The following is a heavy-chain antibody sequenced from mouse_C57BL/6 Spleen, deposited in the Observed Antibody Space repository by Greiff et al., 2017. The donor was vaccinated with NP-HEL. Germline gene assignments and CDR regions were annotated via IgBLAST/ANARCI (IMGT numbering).Heavy chain of an antibody. CDR2: IYPGSGST. V-gene: IGHV1-55*01. CDR3: ARGSSDDYDVFAY. Sequence: VQLQQSGAELVKPGASVKMSCKASGYTFTSYWITWVKQRPGQGLEWIGDIYPGSGSTNYNEKFKSKATLTVDTSSSTAYMQLSSLTSEDSAVYYCARGSSDDYDVFAYWGQGTLVTVSA. D-gene: IGHD2-4*01. CDR1: GYTFTSYW. J-gene: IGHJ3*01.